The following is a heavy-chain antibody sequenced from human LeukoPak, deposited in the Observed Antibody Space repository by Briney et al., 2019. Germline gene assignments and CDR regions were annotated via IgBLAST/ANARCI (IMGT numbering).Heavy chain of an antibody. Sequence: GGSLRLSCAASGFTFSSYAMSWVRQAPGKGLEWVSAISGSGGSTYYADSVKGRFTISRDNSKNTLYLQMNSLRAEDTAVYYCAKDRGYCSSTSRPHHYFDYWGQGTLVTVSS. CDR1: GFTFSSYA. CDR2: ISGSGGST. CDR3: AKDRGYCSSTSRPHHYFDY. V-gene: IGHV3-23*01. D-gene: IGHD2-2*01. J-gene: IGHJ4*02.